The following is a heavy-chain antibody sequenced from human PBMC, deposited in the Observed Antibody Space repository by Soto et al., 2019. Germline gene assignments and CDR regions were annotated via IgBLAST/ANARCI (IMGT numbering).Heavy chain of an antibody. V-gene: IGHV3-7*01. CDR2: IQQDGSAK. Sequence: PGGSLRLSCAASGLTISSYWMSWVRQAPGKGLGWVANIQQDGSAKYYADSVKGRFTISRDNAKNSLHLQMNSLRAEDTAVYYCARRAPNHRLDFDYWGQGTLVTVSS. CDR3: ARRAPNHRLDFDY. J-gene: IGHJ4*02. CDR1: GLTISSYW.